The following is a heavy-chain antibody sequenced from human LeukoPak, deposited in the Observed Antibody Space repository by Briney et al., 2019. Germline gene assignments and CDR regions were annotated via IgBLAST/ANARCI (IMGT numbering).Heavy chain of an antibody. CDR2: ISWNSGSI. Sequence: SLRLSCAASGFTFDGYAMHWVRQAPGKDLDWVSGISWNSGSIGYADSVKGRFTISRDNAKNSVYLQMNILRAEDTALYYCAKDIGYSSPERFDYWGQGTLVTVSS. V-gene: IGHV3-9*01. J-gene: IGHJ4*02. CDR3: AKDIGYSSPERFDY. CDR1: GFTFDGYA. D-gene: IGHD6-13*01.